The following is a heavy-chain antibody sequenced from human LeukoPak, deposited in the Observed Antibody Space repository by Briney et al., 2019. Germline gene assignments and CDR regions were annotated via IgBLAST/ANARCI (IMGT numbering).Heavy chain of an antibody. CDR2: INAGNGNT. V-gene: IGHV1-3*01. J-gene: IGHJ4*02. CDR3: ARGSPRYCSGGSCLTY. D-gene: IGHD2-15*01. CDR1: GYTFTSYA. Sequence: ASVKVSCKASGYTFTSYAMHWVRQAPGQRLEWMGWINAGNGNTKYSQKFQGRVTITRDTSASTAYMELSNLRSEDTAVYYCARGSPRYCSGGSCLTYWGQGTLVTVSS.